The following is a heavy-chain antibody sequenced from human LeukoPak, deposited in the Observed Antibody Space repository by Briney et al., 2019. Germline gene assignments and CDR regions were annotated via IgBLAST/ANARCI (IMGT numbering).Heavy chain of an antibody. CDR2: IYSDGST. D-gene: IGHD5-12*01. Sequence: GALRLSCAASGFTVSSNYMSWVRQAPGKGLEWVSVIYSDGSTYYADSVKGRFTISRDNSKNTLYLQMNSLRAEDTAVYYCARDLRGGYSAFDIWGQGTMVTVSS. J-gene: IGHJ3*02. CDR1: GFTVSSNY. V-gene: IGHV3-53*01. CDR3: ARDLRGGYSAFDI.